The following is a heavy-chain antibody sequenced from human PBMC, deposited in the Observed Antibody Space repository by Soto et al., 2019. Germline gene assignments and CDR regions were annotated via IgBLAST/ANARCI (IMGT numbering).Heavy chain of an antibody. Sequence: QVQLVQSGAAVKKPGASVTLSCKASGYIFAHYFIHWVRQAPGQGLEWMAIVDPTGSRTSHARKFQGRVTLIRDASAGMVALELTRLTSGHTALSHCARDWTKMVTGFDYRGRGTLVTV. J-gene: IGHJ4*02. V-gene: IGHV1-46*01. D-gene: IGHD5-18*01. CDR3: ARDWTKMVTGFDY. CDR1: GYIFAHYF. CDR2: VDPTGSRT.